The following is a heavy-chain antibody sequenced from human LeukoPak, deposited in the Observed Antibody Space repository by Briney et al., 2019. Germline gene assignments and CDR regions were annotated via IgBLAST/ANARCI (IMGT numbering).Heavy chain of an antibody. CDR3: ARVQGIAVAGTSRFDY. Sequence: ASVKVSCKTSGYTFTGYYMHWVRQAPGQGLEWMGWINPNSGGTNYAQKFQGRVTMTRDTSISTAYMELSRLRSDDTAVYYCARVQGIAVAGTSRFDYWGQGTLVTVSS. V-gene: IGHV1-2*02. CDR2: INPNSGGT. D-gene: IGHD6-19*01. CDR1: GYTFTGYY. J-gene: IGHJ4*02.